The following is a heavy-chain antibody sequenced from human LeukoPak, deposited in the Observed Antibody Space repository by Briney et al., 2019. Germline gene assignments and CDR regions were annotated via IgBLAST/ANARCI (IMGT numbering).Heavy chain of an antibody. CDR1: GFTFRTYS. CDR3: ARRWDYYDSSGYYY. CDR2: ISSSSSYI. V-gene: IGHV3-21*01. D-gene: IGHD3-22*01. J-gene: IGHJ4*02. Sequence: PGGSLRLSCAVSGFTFRTYSMNWVRQAPGRGLEWVSSISSSSSYIYYADSVKGRFTISRDNAKNSLYLQMNSLRAEDTAVYYCARRWDYYDSSGYYYWGQGTLVTVSS.